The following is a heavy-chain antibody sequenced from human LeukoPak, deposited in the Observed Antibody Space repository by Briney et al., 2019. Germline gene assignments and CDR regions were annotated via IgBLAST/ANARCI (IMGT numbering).Heavy chain of an antibody. Sequence: PGRSLRLSCAASGFTFSSYGMHWVRQAPGKGLEWVAVIWYDGSNKYYADSVKGRFTISRDNSKNTLYLQMNSLRAEDTAVYCCAREYSTAMIGYFDYWGQGTLVTVSS. D-gene: IGHD5-18*01. CDR2: IWYDGSNK. V-gene: IGHV3-33*01. J-gene: IGHJ4*02. CDR3: AREYSTAMIGYFDY. CDR1: GFTFSSYG.